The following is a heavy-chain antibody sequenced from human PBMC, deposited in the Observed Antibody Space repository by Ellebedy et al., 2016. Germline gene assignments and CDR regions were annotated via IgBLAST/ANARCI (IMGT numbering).Heavy chain of an antibody. Sequence: ETLSLTCAASGFTFSSYAMSWVRQAPGKGLEWVSAISGSGGSTYYADSVKGRFTISRDNSKNTLYLQMNSLRAEDTAVYYCAKIDDYVWGSYRMMADYWGQGTLVTVSS. CDR2: ISGSGGST. J-gene: IGHJ4*02. V-gene: IGHV3-23*01. D-gene: IGHD3-16*02. CDR1: GFTFSSYA. CDR3: AKIDDYVWGSYRMMADY.